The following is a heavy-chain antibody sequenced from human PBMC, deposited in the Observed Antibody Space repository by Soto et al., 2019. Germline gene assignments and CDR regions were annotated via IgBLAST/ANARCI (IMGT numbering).Heavy chain of an antibody. J-gene: IGHJ5*02. V-gene: IGHV3-23*01. CDR3: AKGRGGSGSLTPRVDL. CDR1: GFTFNNYA. CDR2: ISGGGVTT. Sequence: EVQLLESGGGLVQPGGSLRLSCAASGFTFNNYAMTWVRQAPGKGLEWVSAISGGGVTTSYADSVKGRFTVSRDGSKNTLYLQMSSLRAEDTALYYCAKGRGGSGSLTPRVDLWGQGTLVTVSS. D-gene: IGHD3-10*01.